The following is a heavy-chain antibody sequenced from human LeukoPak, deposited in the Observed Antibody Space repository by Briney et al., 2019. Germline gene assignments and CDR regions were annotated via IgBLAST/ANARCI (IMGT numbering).Heavy chain of an antibody. J-gene: IGHJ6*03. CDR1: GFTFTHYG. D-gene: IGHD4-17*01. CDR3: AKADYGEDFYYYYYYMDV. Sequence: GGSLRLSCAASGFTFTHYGMNWVRQAPGKGLEWVSAISGSGGSTYYADSVKGRFTISRDNSKNTLYLQMNSLRAEDTAVYYCAKADYGEDFYYYYYYMDVWGKGTTVTISS. V-gene: IGHV3-23*01. CDR2: ISGSGGST.